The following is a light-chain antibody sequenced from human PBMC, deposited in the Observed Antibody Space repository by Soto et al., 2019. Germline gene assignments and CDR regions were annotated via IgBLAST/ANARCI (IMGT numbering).Light chain of an antibody. CDR1: SSDVGGYNY. J-gene: IGLJ2*01. CDR3: SSYAGSDNLV. CDR2: EVS. Sequence: QSVLTQPPSASGSPGQSVTIFCTGTSSDVGGYNYVSWYQQHPGKAPKLMIYEVSQRPSGVPDRFSGSKSVNTASLTVSGLQAEDEADYYCSSYAGSDNLVFGGGTKLTVL. V-gene: IGLV2-8*01.